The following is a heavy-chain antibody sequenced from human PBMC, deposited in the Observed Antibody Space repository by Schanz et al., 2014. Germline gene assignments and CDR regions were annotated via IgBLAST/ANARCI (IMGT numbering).Heavy chain of an antibody. Sequence: EVQLVESGGGLVKPGGSLRLSCAASGFTFSAYAMTWVRQIPGKGLEWVSAISASGGTTYYADSVKGRFTISRDNSKNTLYLQMNSLRAEDTAVYYCAKTPREYCNYDSCPNWFDSWGQGTLVTASS. CDR2: ISASGGTT. CDR1: GFTFSAYA. V-gene: IGHV3-23*04. CDR3: AKTPREYCNYDSCPNWFDS. J-gene: IGHJ5*01. D-gene: IGHD2-15*01.